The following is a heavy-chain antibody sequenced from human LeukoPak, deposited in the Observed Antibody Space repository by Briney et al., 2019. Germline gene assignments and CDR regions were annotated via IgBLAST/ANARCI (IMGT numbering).Heavy chain of an antibody. J-gene: IGHJ4*02. CDR2: ISYDGSNK. CDR1: GFMFDNYG. Sequence: GGSLTLSCATSGFMFDNYGMHWVRQAPGKGLEWVAVISYDGSNKYYADSVKGRFTISRDNSKNTLFLQMNSLRAEDTAVYYCAKDLSYALDYWGQGTLVTVSS. V-gene: IGHV3-30*12. D-gene: IGHD2-2*01. CDR3: AKDLSYALDY.